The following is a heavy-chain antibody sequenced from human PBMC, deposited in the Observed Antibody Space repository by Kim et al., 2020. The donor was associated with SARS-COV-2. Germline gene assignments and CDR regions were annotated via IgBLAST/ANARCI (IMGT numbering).Heavy chain of an antibody. D-gene: IGHD6-13*01. Sequence: ASVKVSCKASGYTFTSYAMHWVRQAPGQRLEWMGWINAGNGNTKYSQKFQGRVTITRDTSASTAYMELSSLRSEDTAVYYCARAVSVTILAAVGGAFDIWGQGTMVTVSS. CDR2: INAGNGNT. J-gene: IGHJ3*02. CDR3: ARAVSVTILAAVGGAFDI. V-gene: IGHV1-3*01. CDR1: GYTFTSYA.